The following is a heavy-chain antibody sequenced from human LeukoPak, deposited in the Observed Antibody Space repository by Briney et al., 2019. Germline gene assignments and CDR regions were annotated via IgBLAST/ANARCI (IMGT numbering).Heavy chain of an antibody. CDR2: IYYSGST. CDR3: ASRCSSTSCYILLSQDWFDP. Sequence: PSETLSLTCTVSGGSISSSSYYWGWIRQPPGKGLEWIGSIYYSGSTYYNPSLKSRVTISVDTSKNQFSLELSSVTAADTAVYYCASRCSSTSCYILLSQDWFDPWGQGTLVTVSS. CDR1: GGSISSSSYY. D-gene: IGHD2-2*02. J-gene: IGHJ5*02. V-gene: IGHV4-39*01.